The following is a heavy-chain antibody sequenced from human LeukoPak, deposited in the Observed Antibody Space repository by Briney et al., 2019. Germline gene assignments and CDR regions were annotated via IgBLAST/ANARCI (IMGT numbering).Heavy chain of an antibody. CDR3: ARGSYHYDDSGYLGFQH. Sequence: GASVKVSCKASGYTFTGYYMHWVRQAPGQGLEWMGRINPNSGGTNYVENLQGRVTITRDTSISTAYLELSRLTSDDTAVYYCARGSYHYDDSGYLGFQHWGQGTLVTVSS. D-gene: IGHD3-22*01. CDR1: GYTFTGYY. J-gene: IGHJ1*01. CDR2: INPNSGGT. V-gene: IGHV1-2*06.